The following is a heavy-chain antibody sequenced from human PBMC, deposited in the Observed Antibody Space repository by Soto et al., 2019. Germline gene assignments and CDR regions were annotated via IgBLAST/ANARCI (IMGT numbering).Heavy chain of an antibody. D-gene: IGHD6-19*01. CDR2: IFYNGTA. J-gene: IGHJ4*02. V-gene: IGHV4-61*01. Sequence: XETLSLTCSVSGGSVSSGSFHWSWIRQPPGKGLQFIGSIFYNGTANYSPSLKNRVSISIDTSQSQFFLQLISVAAADTAVYSCARIGGWYDIDFWGQGSLVTVSS. CDR1: GGSVSSGSFH. CDR3: ARIGGWYDIDF.